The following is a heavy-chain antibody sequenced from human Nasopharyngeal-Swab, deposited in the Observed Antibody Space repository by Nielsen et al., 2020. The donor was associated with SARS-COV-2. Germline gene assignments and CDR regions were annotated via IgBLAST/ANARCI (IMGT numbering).Heavy chain of an antibody. D-gene: IGHD3-10*01. CDR3: AKRKEILWLGSQRHGMDV. V-gene: IGHV3-30*04. CDR1: GFTFSISA. CDR2: ISFNGTNK. J-gene: IGHJ6*02. Sequence: GGSLRLSCAASGFTFSISAIHWVRQAPGKGLEWVAVISFNGTNKYYADFVKGRFTISRDSSKNTLFLQMNSLRPEDTAVYFCAKRKEILWLGSQRHGMDVWGQGTTVTVSS.